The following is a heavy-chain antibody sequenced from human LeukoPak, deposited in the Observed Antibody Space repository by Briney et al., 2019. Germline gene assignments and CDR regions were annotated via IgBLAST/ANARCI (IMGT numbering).Heavy chain of an antibody. V-gene: IGHV3-53*01. CDR3: ARDAYRYENDGFFDN. CDR2: IYSGGNT. CDR1: GFTVSSDY. D-gene: IGHD3-10*01. J-gene: IGHJ4*02. Sequence: GGSLRLSCAASGFTVSSDYMAWVRQAPGKGLDWVSIIYSGGNTYYADSVKGRFTISRDNSKNILYLQMNNLRAEDTAVHYCARDAYRYENDGFFDNWGQGTLVTVSS.